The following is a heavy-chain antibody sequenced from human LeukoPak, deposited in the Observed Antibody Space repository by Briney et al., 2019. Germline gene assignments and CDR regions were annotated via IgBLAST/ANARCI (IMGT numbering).Heavy chain of an antibody. V-gene: IGHV1-3*01. CDR3: ARALFGNDRVSFTEFDF. CDR1: GYTFTSYA. CDR2: INAGNGNT. Sequence: ASVKVSCKASGYTFTSYAMHWVRQAPGQRLEWMGWINAGNGNTKYSQKFQGRVTITRVTSASTAYMELSSLRSEDTAVYYCARALFGNDRVSFTEFDFWGQGTLVTVSS. D-gene: IGHD1-1*01. J-gene: IGHJ4*02.